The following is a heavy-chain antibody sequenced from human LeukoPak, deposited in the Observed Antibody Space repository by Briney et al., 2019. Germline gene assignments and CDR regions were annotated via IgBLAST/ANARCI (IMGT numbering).Heavy chain of an antibody. J-gene: IGHJ4*02. D-gene: IGHD4/OR15-4a*01. Sequence: PGESLRLSCAATGFTFSDAWMTWLRQAPGKGLEWVGRIKSKSAGGTTEYAAPVKGRLTISRDDSKDTLFLQMNSLKTEDTAMYYCTADVPTMVAQIDYWGQGTRVTVSS. CDR3: TADVPTMVAQIDY. CDR1: GFTFSDAW. V-gene: IGHV3-15*01. CDR2: IKSKSAGGTT.